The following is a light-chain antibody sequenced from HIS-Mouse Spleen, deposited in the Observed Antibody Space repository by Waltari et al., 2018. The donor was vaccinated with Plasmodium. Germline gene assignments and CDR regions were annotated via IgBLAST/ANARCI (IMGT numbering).Light chain of an antibody. CDR3: MIWHSSAWV. Sequence: QAVLTQPSSLSASPGASASLTCTLRSGINGGTYRISWYPQKPGSPPQYLLRYKSDSDKQQGSGVPSRFSGSKDASANAGILLISGLQSEDEADYYCMIWHSSAWVFGGGTKLTVL. V-gene: IGLV5-45*03. CDR1: SGINGGTYR. CDR2: YKSDSDK. J-gene: IGLJ3*02.